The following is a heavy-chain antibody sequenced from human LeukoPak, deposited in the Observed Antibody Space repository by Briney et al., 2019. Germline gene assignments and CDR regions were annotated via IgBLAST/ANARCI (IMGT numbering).Heavy chain of an antibody. Sequence: GGSLRLSCAAAGFTCSSYDMHWVRQATGKGLEWVSAIGTAGDTYYPGSVKGRFTISRENAKNSLYLQMNSLRAEDTAVYYCAKALRWDSSGYYYEYWGQGTLVTVSS. CDR1: GFTCSSYD. D-gene: IGHD3-22*01. J-gene: IGHJ4*02. CDR3: AKALRWDSSGYYYEY. CDR2: IGTAGDT. V-gene: IGHV3-13*01.